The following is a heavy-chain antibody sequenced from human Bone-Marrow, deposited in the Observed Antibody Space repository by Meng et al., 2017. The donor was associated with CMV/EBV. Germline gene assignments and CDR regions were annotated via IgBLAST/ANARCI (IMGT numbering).Heavy chain of an antibody. V-gene: IGHV4-39*07. CDR3: ARESEWELLGYVDY. D-gene: IGHD1-26*01. J-gene: IGHJ4*02. Sequence: SGGSISSSSYYWGWIRQPPGKGLEWIGSVYYSGSTYYNPSLKSRVTISVDTSKNQFSLKLSSVTAADTAVYYCARESEWELLGYVDYWGQGTLVTVSS. CDR1: GGSISSSSYY. CDR2: VYYSGST.